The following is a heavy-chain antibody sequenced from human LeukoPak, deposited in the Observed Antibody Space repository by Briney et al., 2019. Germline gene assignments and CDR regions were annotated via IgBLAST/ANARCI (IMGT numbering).Heavy chain of an antibody. J-gene: IGHJ4*02. CDR2: INWNGDRA. CDR1: GFTFENYA. Sequence: GGSLRLSCAASGFTFENYAMNWVRQAPGRGLEWVSGINWNGDRAGYADSVKGRFTISRDNAKNSLYLQMNSLRAEDTAVYYCAKGTLSAFDYWGQGTLVTVSS. CDR3: AKGTLSAFDY. D-gene: IGHD3-10*01. V-gene: IGHV3-20*04.